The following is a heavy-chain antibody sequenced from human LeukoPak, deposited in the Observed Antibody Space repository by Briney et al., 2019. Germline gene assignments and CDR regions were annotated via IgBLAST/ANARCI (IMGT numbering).Heavy chain of an antibody. CDR3: ATNASTGYKN. CDR1: GFTFSSYS. V-gene: IGHV3-21*01. CDR2: ISSSSSYI. Sequence: KSGGSLRLSCAASGFTFSSYSMNWVRQAPGKGLEWVSSISSSSSYIYYADSVKGRLTISRDNAKNSLYLQMNSLRAEDTAVYYCATNASTGYKNWGQGTLVTVSS. J-gene: IGHJ4*02. D-gene: IGHD3-16*01.